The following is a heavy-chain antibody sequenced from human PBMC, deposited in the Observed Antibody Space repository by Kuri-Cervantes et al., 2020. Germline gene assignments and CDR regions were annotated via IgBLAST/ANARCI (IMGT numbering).Heavy chain of an antibody. CDR2: IYYSGST. D-gene: IGHD3-10*01. V-gene: IGHV4-39*01. Sequence: SETLSLTCTVSGGSISSSSYYWGWIRQPPGKGLEWIGSIYYSGSTYYNPSLKSRVTISVDTSKNQFSLKLSSVTAADTAVYYCARVLATMVRGVIIMSDYFDYWGQGTLVTVSS. CDR1: GGSISSSSYY. J-gene: IGHJ4*02. CDR3: ARVLATMVRGVIIMSDYFDY.